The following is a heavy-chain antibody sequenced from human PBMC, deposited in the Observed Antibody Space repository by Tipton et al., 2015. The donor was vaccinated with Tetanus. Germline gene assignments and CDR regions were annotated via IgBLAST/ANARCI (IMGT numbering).Heavy chain of an antibody. V-gene: IGHV3-74*01. D-gene: IGHD2-8*01. CDR3: ARRSLLNYGLDV. CDR2: INPDGRRT. Sequence: SLRLSCAASGFTSTSHFMHWVRQSPGKGLAWISRINPDGRRTNYAASVKGRFTISRDNAKTTVYLQMSSLRAEDTAVYFCARRSLLNYGLDVWGKGTPVAVSS. CDR1: GFTSTSHF. J-gene: IGHJ6*04.